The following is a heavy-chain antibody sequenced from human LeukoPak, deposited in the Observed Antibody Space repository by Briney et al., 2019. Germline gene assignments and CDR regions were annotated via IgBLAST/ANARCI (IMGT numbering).Heavy chain of an antibody. Sequence: ASVKVSCKASGCTFTGYYMHWVRQATGQGLEWMGWMNPNSGNTGYAQKFQGRVTMTRNTSISTAYMELSSLRSEDTAVYYCARETSQAGDYWGQGTLVTVSS. J-gene: IGHJ4*02. D-gene: IGHD6-13*01. CDR2: MNPNSGNT. CDR1: GCTFTGYY. CDR3: ARETSQAGDY. V-gene: IGHV1-8*02.